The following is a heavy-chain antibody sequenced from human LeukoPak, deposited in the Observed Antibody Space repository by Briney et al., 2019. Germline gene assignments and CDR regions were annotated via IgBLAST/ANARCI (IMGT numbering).Heavy chain of an antibody. CDR2: IKLDGSEK. CDR3: ARARGAAAALEVDC. J-gene: IGHJ4*02. V-gene: IGHV3-7*03. D-gene: IGHD6-13*01. CDR1: GSTVGSYW. Sequence: PGGSLRPSLSPSGSTVGSYWMTSVRPAPGKGLECVSNIKLDGSEKYCVDSVKGRFTISRDNAKNSLYLQMNSLRAEDTAVYYCARARGAAAALEVDCWGQGTLVAVSS.